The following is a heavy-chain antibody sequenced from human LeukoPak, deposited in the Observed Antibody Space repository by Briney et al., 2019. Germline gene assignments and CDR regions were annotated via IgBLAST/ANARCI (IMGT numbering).Heavy chain of an antibody. Sequence: PGGSLRLTCAASGFTFSSYEMNWVRQAPGKGLEWVPYISSSGSTIYYADPVKGRFTISRDNAKNSLYLQMNSLRAEDTAVYYCAELGITMIGGVWGKGTTVTISS. V-gene: IGHV3-48*03. CDR1: GFTFSSYE. CDR3: AELGITMIGGV. J-gene: IGHJ6*04. D-gene: IGHD3-10*02. CDR2: ISSSGSTI.